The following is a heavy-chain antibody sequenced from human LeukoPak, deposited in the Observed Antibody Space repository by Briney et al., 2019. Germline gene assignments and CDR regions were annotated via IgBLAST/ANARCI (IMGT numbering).Heavy chain of an antibody. V-gene: IGHV4-39*07. CDR1: GVSISSSSYY. D-gene: IGHD2-2*01. CDR3: ARDGCSSTSCYDY. CDR2: IYYSGST. J-gene: IGHJ4*02. Sequence: SETLSLTCTVSGVSISSSSYYWGWIRQPPGKGLEWIGSIYYSGSTYYNPSLKSRVTISVDTSKNQFSLKLSSVTAADTAVYYCARDGCSSTSCYDYWGQGTLVTVSS.